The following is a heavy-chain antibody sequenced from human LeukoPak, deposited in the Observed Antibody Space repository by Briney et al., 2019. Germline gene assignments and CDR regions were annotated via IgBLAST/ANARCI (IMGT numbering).Heavy chain of an antibody. CDR1: GFTFDDYG. CDR2: INWNGGST. V-gene: IGHV3-20*04. J-gene: IGHJ2*01. Sequence: GGSLRLSCAASGFTFDDYGMSWVRQAPGKGLEWVSGINWNGGSTGYADSVKGRFTISRDNSKNTLYLQMNGLRDEDTAVYYCATRREVPLRWWSFDLWGRGTLVTVSS. D-gene: IGHD4-23*01. CDR3: ATRREVPLRWWSFDL.